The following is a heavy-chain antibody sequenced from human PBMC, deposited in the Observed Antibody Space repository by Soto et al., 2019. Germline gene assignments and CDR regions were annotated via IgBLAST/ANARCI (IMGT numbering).Heavy chain of an antibody. CDR2: INHSGST. CDR3: ARESLYDSSGYYFITPFDY. V-gene: IGHV4-34*01. CDR1: GGSFSGYY. J-gene: IGHJ4*02. Sequence: SETLSLTCAVYGGSFSGYYWSWIRQPPGKGLEWIGEINHSGSTNYNPSLKSRVTISVDTSKNQFSLKLSSVTAADTAVYYCARESLYDSSGYYFITPFDYWGQGTLVTVSS. D-gene: IGHD3-22*01.